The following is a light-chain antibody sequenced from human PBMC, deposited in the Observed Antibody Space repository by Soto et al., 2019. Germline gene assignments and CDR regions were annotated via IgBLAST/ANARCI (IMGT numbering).Light chain of an antibody. CDR3: QQHSNWPIT. Sequence: EIVLTQSPATLSLSPGESATLSCRATRSVSSYLAWYQQKPGQAPRVLIYDASSRPTDIPARFGGSVSGTDGTITISSLEKEDFALYYCQQHSNWPITFGQGTRLEIK. CDR1: RSVSSY. CDR2: DAS. J-gene: IGKJ5*01. V-gene: IGKV3-11*01.